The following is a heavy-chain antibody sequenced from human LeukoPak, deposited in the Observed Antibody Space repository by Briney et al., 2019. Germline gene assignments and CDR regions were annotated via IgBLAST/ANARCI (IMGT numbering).Heavy chain of an antibody. D-gene: IGHD1-26*01. CDR3: ARALSGSPAVFDS. CDR2: RYYSGDS. V-gene: IGHV4-59*08. Sequence: SETLSLTCAVSTGSISGYYWSWIRQPPGKGLEWIGFRYYSGDSNYNPSLRGRVTISVDRSKSQVSLKMTSVTAADTAVYYCARALSGSPAVFDSWGQGTL. J-gene: IGHJ4*02. CDR1: TGSISGYY.